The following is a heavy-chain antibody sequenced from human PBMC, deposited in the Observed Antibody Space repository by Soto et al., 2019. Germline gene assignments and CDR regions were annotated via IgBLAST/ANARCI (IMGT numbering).Heavy chain of an antibody. Sequence: QTTLNESGPTLVKPTQTLTLTCTFSGFSLSTRDVGVGWIRQPPGKALEWLGVIYWDDDKSYSPSLKSRLTSTKDTSKNQVVLRMTKMDPVDTATYYCAHCRGGLASFWGQGTLVTVSS. D-gene: IGHD2-2*01. CDR2: IYWDDDK. CDR3: AHCRGGLASF. J-gene: IGHJ4*02. V-gene: IGHV2-5*02. CDR1: GFSLSTRDVG.